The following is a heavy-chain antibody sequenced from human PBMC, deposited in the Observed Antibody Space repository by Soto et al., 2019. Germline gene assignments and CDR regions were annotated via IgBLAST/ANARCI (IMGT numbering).Heavy chain of an antibody. CDR3: ARDPGIVGATDAFDI. D-gene: IGHD1-26*01. Sequence: ASVKVSCKASGETFTSNCSSWLHQYPGKGLEWMGWISAYNGNTNYAQKPQGRVTMTTDTSTSTAYMELRSLRSDDTAVYYCARDPGIVGATDAFDIWGQGTMVTVSS. CDR2: ISAYNGNT. J-gene: IGHJ3*02. V-gene: IGHV1-18*01. CDR1: GETFTSNC.